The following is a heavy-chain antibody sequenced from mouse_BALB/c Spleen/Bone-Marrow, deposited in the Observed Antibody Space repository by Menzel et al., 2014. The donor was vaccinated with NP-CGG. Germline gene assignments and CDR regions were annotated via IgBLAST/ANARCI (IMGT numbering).Heavy chain of an antibody. CDR3: TRRLGRFYFDY. CDR1: GYTFTSYW. V-gene: IGHV1-53*01. Sequence: GAELVKPGASVKMSCKASGYTFTSYWMHWVKQRPGQGLEWIGKINPSNGGTDFNEKFKSKATLTVDRSSNTAYMQLSSLTSDDSSVYYCTRRLGRFYFDYWGQGTTLTVSS. D-gene: IGHD4-1*01. CDR2: INPSNGGT. J-gene: IGHJ2*01.